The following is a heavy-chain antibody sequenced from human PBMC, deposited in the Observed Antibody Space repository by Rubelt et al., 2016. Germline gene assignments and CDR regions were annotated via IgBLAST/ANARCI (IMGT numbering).Heavy chain of an antibody. CDR1: GGSFGDNY. CDR3: ARGGTGWIDP. CDR2: INHSGST. D-gene: IGHD1/OR15-1a*01. J-gene: IGHJ5*02. V-gene: IGHV4-34*01. Sequence: QVQLQQWGAGLLKPSETLSLICAVYGGSFGDNYWSWIRQPPGKGLEWIGEINHSGSTNYNPSLKSRVTISVDTSKNQFSLNLNSVTAADTAVYYCARGGTGWIDPWGQGTLVTVSS.